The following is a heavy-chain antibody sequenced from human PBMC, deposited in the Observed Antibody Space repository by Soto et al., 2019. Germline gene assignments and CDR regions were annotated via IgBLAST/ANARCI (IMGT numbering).Heavy chain of an antibody. Sequence: QVQLVQSGAEVKKPGASVKVSCKASGYTFTNFGISWVRQAPGQGLEWMGWISAYNGNTNYAQKFQGRVTMTTDTSPSTAYMEVRSLRFDATAVYYCARGVTPLDSWGQGTLVTVSS. CDR1: GYTFTNFG. J-gene: IGHJ4*02. D-gene: IGHD2-21*02. CDR3: ARGVTPLDS. V-gene: IGHV1-18*01. CDR2: ISAYNGNT.